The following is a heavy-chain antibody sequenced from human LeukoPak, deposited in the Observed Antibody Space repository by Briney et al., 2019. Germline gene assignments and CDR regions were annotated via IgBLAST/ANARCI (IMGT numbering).Heavy chain of an antibody. CDR2: IYTSGST. J-gene: IGHJ5*02. V-gene: IGHV4-4*07. CDR1: GASISSYY. Sequence: SETLSLTCTVSGASISSYYWSWIRQPAGKGLEWIGRIYTSGSTNYNPSLKSRVTMSVDTSKNQFSLKLSSVTAADTAVYYCARARLGYCSSTSCYHGNWFDPWGQGTLVTVSS. CDR3: ARARLGYCSSTSCYHGNWFDP. D-gene: IGHD2-2*01.